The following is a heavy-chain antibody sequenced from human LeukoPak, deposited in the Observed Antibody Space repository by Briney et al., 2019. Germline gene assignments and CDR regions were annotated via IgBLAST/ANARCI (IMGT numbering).Heavy chain of an antibody. D-gene: IGHD3-10*01. Sequence: PSETLSLTCTVSGGSIDAYYWTWIRQPGDKRLEWLGRMFTSGDTYYNPSLRGRLTISLDTAKNQIFLKLTSVTAADTAVYYCARDQWLGGPRSGFDIWGQGTMVTVSS. CDR2: MFTSGDT. J-gene: IGHJ3*02. CDR1: GGSIDAYY. CDR3: ARDQWLGGPRSGFDI. V-gene: IGHV4-4*07.